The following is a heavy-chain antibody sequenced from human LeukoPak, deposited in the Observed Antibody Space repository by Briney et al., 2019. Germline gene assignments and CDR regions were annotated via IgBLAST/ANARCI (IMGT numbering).Heavy chain of an antibody. D-gene: IGHD2-21*02. V-gene: IGHV1-18*01. J-gene: IGHJ6*03. CDR2: ISGYNGNT. Sequence: ASVKVSCKASGYSFTNYYITWVRQAPGQGLERMGWISGYNGNTNYAQTLQGRVTMTTDTSTSTAYMELRSLRSDDTAVYYCARDVPIETIVVVTAIPYMDVWGKGTTVTISS. CDR1: GYSFTNYY. CDR3: ARDVPIETIVVVTAIPYMDV.